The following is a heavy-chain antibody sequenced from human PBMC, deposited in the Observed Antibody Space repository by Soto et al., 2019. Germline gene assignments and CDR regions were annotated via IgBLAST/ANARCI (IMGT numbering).Heavy chain of an antibody. Sequence: NPSETLSLTCTVSGGSISSGDYYGCWIHQPPGKGLEWIGYIYYSGSTYYNPSLKSRVTISVDTSKNHFSLKLSSGTAADTALYYCARGFDFWSGYWGFGPWGQGTLVTVSS. CDR2: IYYSGST. V-gene: IGHV4-30-4*01. CDR1: GGSISSGDYY. CDR3: ARGFDFWSGYWGFGP. D-gene: IGHD3-3*01. J-gene: IGHJ5*02.